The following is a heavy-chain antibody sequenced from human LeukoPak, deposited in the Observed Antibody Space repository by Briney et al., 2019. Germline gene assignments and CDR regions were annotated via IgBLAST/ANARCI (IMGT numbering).Heavy chain of an antibody. CDR1: GYTFTSYG. CDR3: ARDRPGITMIVVVPDAFDI. J-gene: IGHJ3*02. Sequence: ASVKVSCKASGYTFTSYGIMWVRQAPGQGLEWMGWISAYNGNTNYAQKLQGRVTMTTDTSTSTAYMELRSLRSDDTAVYYCARDRPGITMIVVVPDAFDIWGQGTMVTVSS. CDR2: ISAYNGNT. V-gene: IGHV1-18*01. D-gene: IGHD3-22*01.